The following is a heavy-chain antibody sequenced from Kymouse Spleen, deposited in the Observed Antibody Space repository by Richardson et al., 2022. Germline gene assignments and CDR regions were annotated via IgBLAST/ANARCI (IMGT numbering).Heavy chain of an antibody. CDR3: ASSITGTTGGY. CDR1: GGSISSSSYY. Sequence: QLQLQESGPGLVKPSETLSLTCTVSGGSISSSSYYWGWIRQPPGKGLEWIGSIYYSGSTYYNPSLKSRVTISVDTSKNQFSLKLSSVTAADTAVYYCASSITGTTGGYWGQGTLVTVSS. D-gene: IGHD1-7*01. J-gene: IGHJ4*02. CDR2: IYYSGST. V-gene: IGHV4-39*01.